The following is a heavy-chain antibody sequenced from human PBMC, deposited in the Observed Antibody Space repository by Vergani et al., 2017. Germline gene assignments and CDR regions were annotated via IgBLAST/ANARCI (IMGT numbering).Heavy chain of an antibody. V-gene: IGHV3-30*03. CDR1: GFPFSDYG. Sequence: QVQLVESGGGEVQPGRSLRLSCSAAGFPFSDYGVHWVRQAPGKGLEWWSVISYDGNKKNYADSVKGRFTISRDNSKNTLYLEMNALRAEDTAVYYCARDFLTRVTTLDYYYMGVWGKGTTVTVSS. D-gene: IGHD1-1*01. J-gene: IGHJ6*03. CDR3: ARDFLTRVTTLDYYYMGV. CDR2: ISYDGNKK.